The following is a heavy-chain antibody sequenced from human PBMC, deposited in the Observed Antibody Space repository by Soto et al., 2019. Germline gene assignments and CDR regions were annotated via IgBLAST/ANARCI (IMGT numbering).Heavy chain of an antibody. J-gene: IGHJ6*02. D-gene: IGHD3-10*01. CDR3: ARDRWFGELIGDYSGMDV. CDR2: IYSGGST. CDR1: GFTVSSNY. Sequence: GGSLRLSCAASGFTVSSNYMSWVRQAPGKGLEWVSVIYSGGSTYYADSVKGRFTISRDNSKNTLYLQMNSLRAEDTAVYYCARDRWFGELIGDYSGMDVWGQGTTVTVSS. V-gene: IGHV3-53*01.